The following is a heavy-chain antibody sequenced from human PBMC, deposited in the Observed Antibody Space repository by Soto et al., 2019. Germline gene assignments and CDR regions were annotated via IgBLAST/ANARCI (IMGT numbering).Heavy chain of an antibody. Sequence: ASVKVSCKASGYTFTGYYMHWVRQAPGQGLEWMGWINPNSGGTNYAQKFQGRVTMTRDTSTSTAYMELSRLRSDDTAVYYCARDQDWNYGWFDPWGQGTLVTVSS. CDR2: INPNSGGT. D-gene: IGHD1-7*01. J-gene: IGHJ5*02. CDR1: GYTFTGYY. V-gene: IGHV1-2*02. CDR3: ARDQDWNYGWFDP.